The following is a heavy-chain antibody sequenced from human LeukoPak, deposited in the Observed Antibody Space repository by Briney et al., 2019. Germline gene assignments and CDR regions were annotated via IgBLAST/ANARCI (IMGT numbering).Heavy chain of an antibody. D-gene: IGHD4-17*01. CDR2: ISDSGTIT. J-gene: IGHJ3*02. CDR3: ARRLRGRGDFDI. V-gene: IGHV3-23*01. Sequence: PGRSLRLSCAASGFTFSSCGMSWVRQAPGKGLEWVSAISDSGTITAYADSVKGRFTISRDNSKNTLFVQMNSLRVDDTAVYYCARRLRGRGDFDIWGQGTMVTVSS. CDR1: GFTFSSCG.